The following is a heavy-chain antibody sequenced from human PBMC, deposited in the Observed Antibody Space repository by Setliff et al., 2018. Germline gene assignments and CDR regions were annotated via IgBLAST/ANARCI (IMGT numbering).Heavy chain of an antibody. V-gene: IGHV4-59*01. Sequence: PSETLSLTCTVSGGSISDYYWSWIRQAPGKGLEWIGYIYYGGRTNYNPSLNSRVAISVDTSEGQFSLRLNSVTAADTAVYYCARARRLITAAGPLVAMDVWGQGTTVTVSS. CDR1: GGSISDYY. CDR2: IYYGGRT. D-gene: IGHD6-13*01. J-gene: IGHJ6*02. CDR3: ARARRLITAAGPLVAMDV.